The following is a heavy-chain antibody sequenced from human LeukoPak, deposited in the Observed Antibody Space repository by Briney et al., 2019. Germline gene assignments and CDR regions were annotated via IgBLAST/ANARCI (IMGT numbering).Heavy chain of an antibody. CDR3: ARAFANFLAAAAYYLDY. CDR2: INPNSGGT. Sequence: ASVKVSCKASGYTFTGYYMHWVRQAPGQGLEWMGWINPNSGGTNYAQKFQGRVTMTRDTSISTAYMELSRLRSADTAVYYCARAFANFLAAAAYYLDYWGQGTLVTVSS. V-gene: IGHV1-2*02. CDR1: GYTFTGYY. J-gene: IGHJ4*02. D-gene: IGHD3-3*01.